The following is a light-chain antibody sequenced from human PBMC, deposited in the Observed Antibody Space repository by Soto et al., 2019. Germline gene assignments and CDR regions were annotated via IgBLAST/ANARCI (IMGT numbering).Light chain of an antibody. CDR1: QIISSF. Sequence: DIQMTQSPSSLSASVGDRVTITCRASQIISSFLNWYQQEPGKAPKLLIYGASSLQRGVPSRFSGGGSGTDFTLTIGSLQPEDFATYYCQQSYSTPYTFGQGTEQEIK. CDR3: QQSYSTPYT. V-gene: IGKV1-39*01. CDR2: GAS. J-gene: IGKJ2*01.